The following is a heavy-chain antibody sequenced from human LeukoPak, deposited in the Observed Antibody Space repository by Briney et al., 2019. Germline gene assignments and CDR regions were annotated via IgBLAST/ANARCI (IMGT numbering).Heavy chain of an antibody. V-gene: IGHV3-30*03. CDR3: AREKYSGSYPDY. CDR1: GFTFSSYG. CDR2: ISYDGSNK. J-gene: IGHJ4*02. Sequence: GGSLRLSCAASGFTFSSYGMHWVRQAPGKGLEWVAVISYDGSNKYYADSVEGRFTISRDNSKNTLYLQMNSLRAEDTAVYYCAREKYSGSYPDYWGQGTMVTVSS. D-gene: IGHD1-26*01.